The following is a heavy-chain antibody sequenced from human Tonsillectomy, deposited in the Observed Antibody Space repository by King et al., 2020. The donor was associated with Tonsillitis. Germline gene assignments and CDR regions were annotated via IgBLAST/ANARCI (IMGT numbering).Heavy chain of an antibody. D-gene: IGHD5-18*01. CDR1: GFSFSNSA. Sequence: VQLVESGGGVVHPGRSLRLSCAASGFSFSNSAIHWVRQAPGKGLEWVAVISYDGSIKYYTDSVKGRFTISRDNSKNTLFLQMNSLRPVDTAVYYCAREDVDTPRPYYYYYGMDVWGQGTTVTVSS. CDR3: AREDVDTPRPYYYYYGMDV. CDR2: ISYDGSIK. J-gene: IGHJ6*02. V-gene: IGHV3-30-3*01.